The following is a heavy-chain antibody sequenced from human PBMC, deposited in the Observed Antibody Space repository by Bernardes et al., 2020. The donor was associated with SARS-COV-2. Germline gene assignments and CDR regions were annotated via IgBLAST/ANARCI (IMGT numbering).Heavy chain of an antibody. V-gene: IGHV3-23*01. CDR1: GLSLSSYA. D-gene: IGHD2-15*01. J-gene: IGHJ4*02. CDR2: ISGSGGST. Sequence: SLRLSCAVSGLSLSSYAMSWVRQAPGKGLEWVSIISGSGGSTYFGDPVKGRFAISRDNSKNTVYLQMNSLRDEDTAVYYCAKVARELCSGGTCYLDFWGQGTLVTVSS. CDR3: AKVARELCSGGTCYLDF.